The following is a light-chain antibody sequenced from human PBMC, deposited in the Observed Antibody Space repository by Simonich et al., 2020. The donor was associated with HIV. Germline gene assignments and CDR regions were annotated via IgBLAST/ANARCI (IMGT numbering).Light chain of an antibody. V-gene: IGLV4-69*01. CDR1: SGHSRYD. CDR2: VDSAGSH. CDR3: QTWGAGAGANWV. Sequence: QLVLTQSPSASASLGASVRLTCTLSSGHSRYDIAWHQQQPEKGPRYLMKVDSAGSHSKGDGIPERFSGSSYGAERYLTISSLQSEDEADYYCQTWGAGAGANWVFGGGTKLTVL. J-gene: IGLJ3*02.